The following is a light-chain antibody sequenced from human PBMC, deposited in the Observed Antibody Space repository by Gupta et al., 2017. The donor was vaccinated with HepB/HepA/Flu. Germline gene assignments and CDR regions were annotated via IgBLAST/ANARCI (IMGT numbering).Light chain of an antibody. Sequence: DIQITQSPSSLSASIGDRVTITCRASQIIASSLNWYQQKQGKAPKLLIYGASNWQTGVTSRFSGSGSATDFTLTISSRQPEDFATYYCQQSNDSPSLTFGGGSKVAIK. CDR2: GAS. CDR1: QIIASS. V-gene: IGKV1-39*01. CDR3: QQSNDSPSLT. J-gene: IGKJ4*01.